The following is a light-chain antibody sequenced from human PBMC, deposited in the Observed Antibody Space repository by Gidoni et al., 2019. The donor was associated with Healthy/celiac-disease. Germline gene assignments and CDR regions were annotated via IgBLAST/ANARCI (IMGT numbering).Light chain of an antibody. CDR2: DVS. CDR3: SSYTSSSTQV. CDR1: SSDVGDYNY. V-gene: IGLV2-14*03. Sequence: QSALTQPASVSGSPGPSITISCTGTSSDVGDYNYVSWYQQHPGKAPKLIIYDVSNRPSGVSNRFSGSKSGNTASLTISGLQAEDEADYYCSSYTSSSTQVFGTGTKVTVL. J-gene: IGLJ1*01.